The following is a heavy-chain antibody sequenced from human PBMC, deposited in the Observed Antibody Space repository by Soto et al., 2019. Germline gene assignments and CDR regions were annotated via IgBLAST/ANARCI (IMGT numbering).Heavy chain of an antibody. J-gene: IGHJ4*02. D-gene: IGHD2-8*01. CDR3: ASRSYCTNGVCYTKPDY. Sequence: VKVSCKASGGTFSSYAISWVRQSPVQGLEWMGGIIPIFGTANYAQKFQGRVTITADESTSTAYMELSSLRSEDTAVYYCASRSYCTNGVCYTKPDYWGQGTLVTVSS. V-gene: IGHV1-69*13. CDR1: GGTFSSYA. CDR2: IIPIFGTA.